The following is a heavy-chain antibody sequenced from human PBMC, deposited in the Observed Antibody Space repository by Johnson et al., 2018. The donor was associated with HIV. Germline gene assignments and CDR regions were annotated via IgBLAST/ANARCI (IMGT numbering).Heavy chain of an antibody. Sequence: QVQLVESGGGVVQPGRSLRLSCAASGFTFSSYGMHWVRQAPGKGLEWVAVIWYDGSNKYYADSVKGRFTISRDNSKNTLYLQMNILRAEVTAVYYCAKGRWEATTYDDAFDIWGQGTMVTVSS. D-gene: IGHD5-12*01. CDR3: AKGRWEATTYDDAFDI. CDR1: GFTFSSYG. CDR2: IWYDGSNK. J-gene: IGHJ3*02. V-gene: IGHV3-33*06.